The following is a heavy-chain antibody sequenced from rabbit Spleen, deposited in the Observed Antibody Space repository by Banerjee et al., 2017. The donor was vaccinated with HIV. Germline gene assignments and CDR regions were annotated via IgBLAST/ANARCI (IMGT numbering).Heavy chain of an antibody. CDR2: SYAGSSGTT. D-gene: IGHD1-1*01. V-gene: IGHV1S45*01. J-gene: IGHJ4*01. Sequence: QEQLEESGGDLVKPEGSLTLTCTASGFSFSSSYYMCWVRQAPGKGLEWIACSYAGSSGTTYYASWAKGRFTISKTSSTTVTLQMTSLTVADTATYFCARDPAYASSGGYNIPNLWGPGTLVTVS. CDR3: ARDPAYASSGGYNIPNL. CDR1: GFSFSSSYY.